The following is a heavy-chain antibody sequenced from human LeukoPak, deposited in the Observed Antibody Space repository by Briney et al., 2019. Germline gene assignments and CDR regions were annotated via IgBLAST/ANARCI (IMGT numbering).Heavy chain of an antibody. V-gene: IGHV3-48*02. Sequence: GGSLRLSCAASGFTFSIYSKNWVRQAQGKGLEWVSFISGSSSSTFYADSVKGRFTVSRDNAKNTLYLQMSSLRDEDTAVYYCARIGSSASRYFDYWGQGTLVTVSS. J-gene: IGHJ4*02. CDR1: GFTFSIYS. D-gene: IGHD6-19*01. CDR2: ISGSSSST. CDR3: ARIGSSASRYFDY.